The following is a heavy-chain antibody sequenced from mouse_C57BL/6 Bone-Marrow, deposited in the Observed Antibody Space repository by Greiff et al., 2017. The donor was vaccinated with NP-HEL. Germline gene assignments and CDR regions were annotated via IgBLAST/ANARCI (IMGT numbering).Heavy chain of an antibody. D-gene: IGHD1-2*01. V-gene: IGHV1-4*01. CDR1: GYTFTSYT. CDR2: INPSSGYT. CDR3: ASSGLGAMDY. J-gene: IGHJ4*01. Sequence: VQLQQSGAELARPGASVKMSCKASGYTFTSYTMHWVKQRPGQGLEWIGYINPSSGYTKYNQKFKDKATLTADKSSSTAYMQLSSLTSEDSAVYYCASSGLGAMDYWGQGTSVTVSS.